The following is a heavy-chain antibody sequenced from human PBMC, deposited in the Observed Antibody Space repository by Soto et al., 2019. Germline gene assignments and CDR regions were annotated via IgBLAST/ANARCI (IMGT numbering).Heavy chain of an antibody. CDR3: ARGGLVASLGRGIQEYYGMDV. J-gene: IGHJ6*02. CDR2: VNSDESNT. V-gene: IGHV3-74*01. D-gene: IGHD3-10*01. Sequence: GGSLRLSGSASGFTVSSYWRHCVRQAPGKGLVWVSRVNSDESNTDDADCVKGRFTISRDNAKNTLYLQRNSVRGEYKAVYYCARGGLVASLGRGIQEYYGMDVWGQGTTVTVSS. CDR1: GFTVSSYW.